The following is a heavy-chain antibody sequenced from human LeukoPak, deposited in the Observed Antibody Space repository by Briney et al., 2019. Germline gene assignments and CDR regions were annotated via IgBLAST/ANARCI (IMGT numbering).Heavy chain of an antibody. J-gene: IGHJ5*02. CDR3: ARERTAAAGDGQFDP. V-gene: IGHV4-34*01. CDR1: GGSFSGYY. CDR2: INHSGST. D-gene: IGHD6-13*01. Sequence: SETLSLTCAVYGGSFSGYYWSWIRQPPGKGLEWIGEINHSGSTNYNPSLKSRVTISVDTSKNQFSLKLSSVTAADTAVYYCARERTAAAGDGQFDPWGQGILVTVSS.